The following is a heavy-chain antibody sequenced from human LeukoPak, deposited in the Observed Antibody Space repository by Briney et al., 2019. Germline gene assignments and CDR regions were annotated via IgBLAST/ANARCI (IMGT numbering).Heavy chain of an antibody. CDR2: ISASGDST. CDR3: AKQYCSGGSCYRAPDY. CDR1: GFIFSNYA. D-gene: IGHD2-15*01. Sequence: GGSLRLSCAASGFIFSNYAMTWVRQAPGEGLEWVSVISASGDSTYYADSVKGRFTISRDDSKNTLYLQMNSLRDEDTAVYYCAKQYCSGGSCYRAPDYWGQGTLVTVSS. V-gene: IGHV3-23*01. J-gene: IGHJ4*02.